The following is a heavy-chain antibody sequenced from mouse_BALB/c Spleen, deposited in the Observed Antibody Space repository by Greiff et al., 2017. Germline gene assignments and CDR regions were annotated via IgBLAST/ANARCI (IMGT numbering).Heavy chain of an antibody. CDR3: TRDGSSLFAY. V-gene: IGHV1S81*02. J-gene: IGHJ3*01. CDR2: INPSNGGT. D-gene: IGHD1-1*01. CDR1: GYTFTSYY. Sequence: QVQLQQSGAELVKPGASVKLSCKASGYTFTSYYMYWVKQRPGQGLEWIGEINPSNGGTNFNEKFKSKATLTVDKSSSTAYRQLSSLTSEDSAVYYCTRDGSSLFAYWGQGTLVTVSA.